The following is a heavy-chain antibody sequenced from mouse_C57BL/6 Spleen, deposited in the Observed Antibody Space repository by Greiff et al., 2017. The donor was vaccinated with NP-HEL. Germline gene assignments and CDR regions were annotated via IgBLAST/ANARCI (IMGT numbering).Heavy chain of an antibody. Sequence: VQLQQSGADLAKPGASVKLSCKASGYTFTSYWMHWVKQRPGQGLEWIGYINPSSGYTKYTQKFKDKATLTADKSSSTAYMQLSSLTYEDSAVYYCARAPFITTGGFADWGQGTLVTVSA. CDR1: GYTFTSYW. V-gene: IGHV1-7*01. CDR3: ARAPFITTGGFAD. CDR2: INPSSGYT. D-gene: IGHD1-1*01. J-gene: IGHJ3*01.